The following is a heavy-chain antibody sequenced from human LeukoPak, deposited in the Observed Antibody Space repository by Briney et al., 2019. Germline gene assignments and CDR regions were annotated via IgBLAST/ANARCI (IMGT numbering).Heavy chain of an antibody. J-gene: IGHJ4*02. D-gene: IGHD3-22*01. CDR1: RYTFTGYY. Sequence: SVKVSCQASRYTFTGYYMHCVRQAPGQGLEWMGWINPNSGGTNYAQKLQGRVTMTRDTSISTAYMELSRLRSDDTAVYYCARGGYYYDSSGYYLDDYWGQGTLVTVSS. CDR3: ARGGYYYDSSGYYLDDY. CDR2: INPNSGGT. V-gene: IGHV1-2*02.